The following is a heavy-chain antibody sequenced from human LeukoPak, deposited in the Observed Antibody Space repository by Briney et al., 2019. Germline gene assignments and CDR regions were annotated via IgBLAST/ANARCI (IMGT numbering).Heavy chain of an antibody. V-gene: IGHV1-2*02. CDR3: ASAYYDSSGYYYGIDY. CDR2: INPNSGGT. J-gene: IGHJ4*02. Sequence: ASVKVSCKASGYTFTGYYMHWVRQAPGQGLEWMGWINPNSGGTNYAQKFQGRVTMTRDTSTSTAYMELSRLRSDDTAVDYCASAYYDSSGYYYGIDYWGQGTPVTVSS. D-gene: IGHD3-22*01. CDR1: GYTFTGYY.